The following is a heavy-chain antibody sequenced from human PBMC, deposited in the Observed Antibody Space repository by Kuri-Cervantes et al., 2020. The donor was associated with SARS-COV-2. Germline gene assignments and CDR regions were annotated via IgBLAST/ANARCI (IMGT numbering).Heavy chain of an antibody. D-gene: IGHD6-19*01. Sequence: GGSLRLSCPASGLTVSSNYMSWVRQAPGKGLGWVSVIYSGGSTYYADSVKGRFTISKDNSKNTLYLQMNSLRAGDTAGYYCARSIIAVAGFGGRDYWGQGTLVTVSS. J-gene: IGHJ4*02. CDR2: IYSGGST. CDR1: GLTVSSNY. CDR3: ARSIIAVAGFGGRDY. V-gene: IGHV3-53*01.